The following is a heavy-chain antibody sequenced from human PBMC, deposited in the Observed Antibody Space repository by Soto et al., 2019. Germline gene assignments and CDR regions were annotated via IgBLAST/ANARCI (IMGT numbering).Heavy chain of an antibody. CDR2: ISAYNGNT. D-gene: IGHD3-22*01. J-gene: IGHJ6*02. Sequence: ASVKVSCKASGYTFTSYGISWVRQAPGQGLEWMGWISAYNGNTNYAQKLQGRVTMTTDTSTSTAYMELRSLRSDDAAVYYCARDWGSSYYDSSGYYHPYYYYGMDVWGQWTTVTVSS. V-gene: IGHV1-18*01. CDR3: ARDWGSSYYDSSGYYHPYYYYGMDV. CDR1: GYTFTSYG.